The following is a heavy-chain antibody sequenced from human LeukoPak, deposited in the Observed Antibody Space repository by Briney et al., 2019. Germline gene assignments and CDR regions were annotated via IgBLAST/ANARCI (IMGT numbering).Heavy chain of an antibody. D-gene: IGHD3-10*01. CDR1: GGTFSSYA. CDR2: SIPIFGTA. Sequence: SVKVSCMASGGTFSSYAISWVRQAPGQGLEWMGGSIPIFGTANYAQRFQGRVTITTDESASTASMELSSLRSEDTAVYYCARVAGATPYYYYMDVWGKGTTVTVSS. J-gene: IGHJ6*03. V-gene: IGHV1-69*05. CDR3: ARVAGATPYYYYMDV.